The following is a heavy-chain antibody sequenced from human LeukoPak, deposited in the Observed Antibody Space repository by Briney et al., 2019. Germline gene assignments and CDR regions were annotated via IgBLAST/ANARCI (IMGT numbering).Heavy chain of an antibody. Sequence: ASVTVPFKASGYTFTIYGISWVGQAPGQGVERMGWISAYNGNTNYAQKLQGRGTMTTDTSTSTAYMELRSPRSDDTAVYYCARDRARSTVTIGYWGQGTLVTVSS. CDR3: ARDRARSTVTIGY. J-gene: IGHJ4*02. CDR2: ISAYNGNT. CDR1: GYTFTIYG. D-gene: IGHD4-17*01. V-gene: IGHV1-18*01.